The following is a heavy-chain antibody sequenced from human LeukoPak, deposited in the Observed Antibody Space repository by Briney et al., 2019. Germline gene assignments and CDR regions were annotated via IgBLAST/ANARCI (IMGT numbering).Heavy chain of an antibody. V-gene: IGHV3-21*01. Sequence: AGGSLRLSCAASGFTFSSYAMSWVRQTPGKGLEWVSSISSSSSYIYYADSVKGRFTISRDNAKNSLYLQMNSLRAEDTAVYYCARDLSEDDYWGQGTLVTVSS. CDR2: ISSSSSYI. CDR3: ARDLSEDDY. CDR1: GFTFSSYA. J-gene: IGHJ4*02.